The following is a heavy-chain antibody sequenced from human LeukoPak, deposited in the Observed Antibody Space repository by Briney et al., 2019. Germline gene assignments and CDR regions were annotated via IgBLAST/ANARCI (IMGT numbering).Heavy chain of an antibody. V-gene: IGHV4-39*07. J-gene: IGHJ4*02. Sequence: SETLSLTCTVSGGSISSSSYYWGWIRQPPGKGLEWIGSIYYSGSTYYNPSLKSRVTISVDTSKNQFSLKLSSVTAADTAVYYCAREVFPSVTPFDYWGQGTLVTVSS. CDR2: IYYSGST. CDR1: GGSISSSSYY. CDR3: AREVFPSVTPFDY. D-gene: IGHD4-17*01.